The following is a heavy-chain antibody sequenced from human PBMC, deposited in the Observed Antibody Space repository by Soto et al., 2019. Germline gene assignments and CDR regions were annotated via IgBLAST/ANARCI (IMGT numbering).Heavy chain of an antibody. CDR2: IVDGGSED. CDR3: ARDDLYEDNGLDS. CDR1: GFAFSGHG. J-gene: IGHJ5*01. Sequence: QVQLVESGGGVVQPGRSLRLSCAASGFAFSGHGMHWVRQAPGKGLEWLAVIVDGGSEDHYADSVRGRFTISRDNSKNILYLEMNTLRVEATAVYYCARDDLYEDNGLDSWGQGTLVTVSP. V-gene: IGHV3-33*01. D-gene: IGHD3-3*01.